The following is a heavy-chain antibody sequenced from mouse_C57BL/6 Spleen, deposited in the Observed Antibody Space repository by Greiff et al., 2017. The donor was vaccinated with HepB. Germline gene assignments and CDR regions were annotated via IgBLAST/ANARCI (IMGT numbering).Heavy chain of an antibody. V-gene: IGHV7-3*01. CDR1: GFTFTDYY. CDR2: IRNKANGYTT. D-gene: IGHD4-1*01. J-gene: IGHJ2*01. Sequence: EVMLVESGGGLVQPGGSLSLSCAASGFTFTDYYMSWVRQPPGKALEWLGFIRNKANGYTTEYSASVKGRFTISRDNSQSILYLQMNALRAEDSATYYCARYRGTGTFDYWGQGTTLTVSS. CDR3: ARYRGTGTFDY.